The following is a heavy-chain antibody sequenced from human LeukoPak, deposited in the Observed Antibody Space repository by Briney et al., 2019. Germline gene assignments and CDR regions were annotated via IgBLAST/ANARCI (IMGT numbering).Heavy chain of an antibody. V-gene: IGHV3-49*04. J-gene: IGHJ3*02. Sequence: GGSLRLSCAASGFTFSSYWMHWVRQAPGKGLEWVGFIRSKAYGGTTEYAASVKGRFTISRDDSKSIAYLQMNSLKTEDTAVYYCTRDPHSGYQLLYPSIWGQGTMVTVSS. CDR3: TRDPHSGYQLLYPSI. CDR2: IRSKAYGGTT. CDR1: GFTFSSYW. D-gene: IGHD2-2*02.